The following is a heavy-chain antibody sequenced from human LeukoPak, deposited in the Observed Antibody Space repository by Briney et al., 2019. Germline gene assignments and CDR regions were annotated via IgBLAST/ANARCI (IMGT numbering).Heavy chain of an antibody. D-gene: IGHD6-19*01. CDR1: GFTFSSYS. CDR2: ISSSSSYI. J-gene: IGHJ4*02. V-gene: IGHV3-21*01. CDR3: ARDLSIAVAGTRFDY. Sequence: GGSLRLSCAASGFTFSSYSMNWVRQAPGKGLEWVSSISSSSSYIYYADSVKGRFTISRDNDKTSLYLQMNSIRAEDTAVYYCARDLSIAVAGTRFDYWGQGTLVTVSS.